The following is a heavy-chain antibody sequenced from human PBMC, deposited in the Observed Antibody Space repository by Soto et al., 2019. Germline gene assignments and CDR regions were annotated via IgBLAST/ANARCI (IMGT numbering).Heavy chain of an antibody. Sequence: ASVKVSCKASGYTFTSYGISWVRQAPGQGLEWMGWISAYNGNTNYAQKLQGRVTMTTDTSTSTAYMEPRSLRSDDTAVYYCARDVYYYDSSGYSHSVYDYWGQGTLVTVSS. J-gene: IGHJ4*02. CDR2: ISAYNGNT. CDR3: ARDVYYYDSSGYSHSVYDY. CDR1: GYTFTSYG. V-gene: IGHV1-18*01. D-gene: IGHD3-22*01.